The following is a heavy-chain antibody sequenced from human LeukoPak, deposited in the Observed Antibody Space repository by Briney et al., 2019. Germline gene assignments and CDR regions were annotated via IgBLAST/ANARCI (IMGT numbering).Heavy chain of an antibody. CDR3: ARELAMMTTVTTMDV. CDR2: IYYSGST. J-gene: IGHJ6*02. CDR1: GGSISSGDYY. D-gene: IGHD4-17*01. V-gene: IGHV4-30-4*01. Sequence: PSETLSLTCTVSGGSISSGDYYWSWIRQPPGKGLEWIGYIYYSGSTYYNPSLKSRVTISVDTSKNQFSLKLSSVTAADTAVYYCARELAMMTTVTTMDVWGQGTTVTVSS.